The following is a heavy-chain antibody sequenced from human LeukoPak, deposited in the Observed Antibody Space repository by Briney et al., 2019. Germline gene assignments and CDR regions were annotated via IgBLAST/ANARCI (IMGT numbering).Heavy chain of an antibody. CDR1: GFTFSDYY. CDR2: ISSSGNTI. V-gene: IGHV3-11*01. J-gene: IGHJ6*03. CDR3: VRAQGKTWGTPSGGGTEYYYYYYMDV. D-gene: IGHD3-16*01. Sequence: GGSLRLSCAASGFTFSDYYMSWIRQAPGKGLEWVSYISSSGNTIYHADSVKGRFTISRDNAKNSLYLQMNSLRGEDTAVYYCVRAQGKTWGTPSGGGTEYYYYYYMDVWGKGTTVTVSS.